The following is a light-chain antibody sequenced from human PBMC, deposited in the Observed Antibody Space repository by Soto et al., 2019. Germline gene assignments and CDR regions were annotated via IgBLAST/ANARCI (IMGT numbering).Light chain of an antibody. Sequence: DIQMTQSPSSLSASVGDRVTISCQASQDIGKYLNWYQQKPGKAPQLLIYDASNLETGVPSRFSGSGAGTDFTLTISSLQPEDFGTYYCQQAISFPITFGQGTRLEIK. J-gene: IGKJ5*01. CDR2: DAS. V-gene: IGKV1-33*01. CDR1: QDIGKY. CDR3: QQAISFPIT.